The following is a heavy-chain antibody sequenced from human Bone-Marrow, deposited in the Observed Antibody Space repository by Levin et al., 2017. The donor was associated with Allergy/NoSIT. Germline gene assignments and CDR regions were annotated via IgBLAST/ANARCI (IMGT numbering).Heavy chain of an antibody. V-gene: IGHV3-11*01. Sequence: GESLKISCAASGFTFSDYYMSWIRQAPGKGLEWVSYISSSGSTIYYADSVKGRFTISRDNAKNSLYLQMNSLRAEDTAVYYCARDNSGYDSGTENYYYYGMDVWGQGTTVTVSS. CDR1: GFTFSDYY. CDR3: ARDNSGYDSGTENYYYYGMDV. CDR2: ISSSGSTI. D-gene: IGHD5-12*01. J-gene: IGHJ6*02.